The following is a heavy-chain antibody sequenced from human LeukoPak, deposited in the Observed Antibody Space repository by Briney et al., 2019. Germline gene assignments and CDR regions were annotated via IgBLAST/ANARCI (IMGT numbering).Heavy chain of an antibody. CDR3: ARYSSSWYLTWGTLDY. CDR1: GFTFSSYA. CDR2: ISGSGGST. D-gene: IGHD6-13*01. V-gene: IGHV3-23*01. Sequence: GGSLRLSCAVSGFTFSSYAMSWVRQAPGKGLEWVSAISGSGGSTYYADSVKGRFTISRDNSKNTLYLQMNSLRAEDTAVYYCARYSSSWYLTWGTLDYWGQGTLVTVSS. J-gene: IGHJ4*02.